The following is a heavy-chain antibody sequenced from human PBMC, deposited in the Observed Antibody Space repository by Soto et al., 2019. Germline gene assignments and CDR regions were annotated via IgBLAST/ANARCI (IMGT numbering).Heavy chain of an antibody. J-gene: IGHJ5*02. Sequence: PSETLSLTCTVSGGSIISYYCICIRHPPFKGLEWIGYIYYSGSTNYNPSLKSRVTISVDTSKNQFSLKLSSVTAADTAVYYCARTLEYSSSYLEIWFDPWGQGTLVTVSS. CDR1: GGSIISYY. CDR3: ARTLEYSSSYLEIWFDP. D-gene: IGHD6-6*01. CDR2: IYYSGST. V-gene: IGHV4-59*01.